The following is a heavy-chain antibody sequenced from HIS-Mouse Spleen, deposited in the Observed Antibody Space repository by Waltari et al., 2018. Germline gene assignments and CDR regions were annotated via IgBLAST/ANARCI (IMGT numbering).Heavy chain of an antibody. Sequence: QLQLQESGPGLVKPSETLSLTCTVPGGSISSSSSYWGWIRQPPGKGLEWIGSIYYSGSTYYNPSLKSRVTISVDTSKNQFSLKLSSVTAADTAVYYCARGGTWTSFDYWGQGTLVTVSS. D-gene: IGHD1-1*01. J-gene: IGHJ4*02. CDR3: ARGGTWTSFDY. CDR2: IYYSGST. V-gene: IGHV4-39*07. CDR1: GGSISSSSSY.